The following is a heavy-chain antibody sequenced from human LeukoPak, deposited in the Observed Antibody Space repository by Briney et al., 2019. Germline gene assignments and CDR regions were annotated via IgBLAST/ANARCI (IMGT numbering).Heavy chain of an antibody. V-gene: IGHV4-4*07. CDR3: ARDRRKSSSSSWFDP. J-gene: IGHJ5*02. CDR2: IYTSGST. Sequence: SETLSLTCTVSGGSISSYYWSRIRQPAGKGLEWIGRIYTSGSTNYNPSLKSRVTMSVDTSKNQFSLKLSSVTAADTAVYYCARDRRKSSSSSWFDPWGQGTLVTVSS. D-gene: IGHD6-6*01. CDR1: GGSISSYY.